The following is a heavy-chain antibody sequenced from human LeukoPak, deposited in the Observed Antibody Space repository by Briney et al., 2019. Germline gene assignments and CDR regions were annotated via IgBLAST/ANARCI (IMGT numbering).Heavy chain of an antibody. CDR2: NIPIFGTA. D-gene: IGHD3-3*01. V-gene: IGHV1-69*01. CDR1: GGTFSSYA. J-gene: IGHJ4*02. Sequence: SVKVSCKASGGTFSSYAISWVRQAPGQGLEWMGGNIPIFGTANYAQKFQGRVTITADESTSTAYMELSSLRSEDTAVYYCARSPYDFWSGYPEGWGQGTLVTVSS. CDR3: ARSPYDFWSGYPEG.